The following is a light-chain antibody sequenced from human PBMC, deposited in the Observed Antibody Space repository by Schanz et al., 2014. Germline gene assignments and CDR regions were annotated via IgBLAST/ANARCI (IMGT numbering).Light chain of an antibody. V-gene: IGLV2-14*03. J-gene: IGLJ3*02. Sequence: QSALTQPASVSGSPGQSITVSCTASSSDVGGYTSVSWYQQYPGKVPKLLIYDVSNRPSGVSNRFSGSKSGNTASLTISGLQAEDEADYYCSSYTSSSTPRVFGGGTKLTVL. CDR1: SSDVGGYTS. CDR3: SSYTSSSTPRV. CDR2: DVS.